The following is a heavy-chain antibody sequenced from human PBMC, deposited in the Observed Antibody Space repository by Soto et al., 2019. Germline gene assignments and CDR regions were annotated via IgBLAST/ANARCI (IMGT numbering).Heavy chain of an antibody. V-gene: IGHV4-30-4*01. Sequence: TLSLTCTVSGGSVTSDEDYWTWIRQSPGKGLEWIGYISNSGSTGYNPSLKTRLSMSVDRSKNQFTLRLTSVTAADTAVYFCATESGSTYGYFDHWGQGTQVTVSS. CDR3: ATESGSTYGYFDH. D-gene: IGHD5-18*01. CDR1: GGSVTSDEDY. CDR2: ISNSGST. J-gene: IGHJ4*02.